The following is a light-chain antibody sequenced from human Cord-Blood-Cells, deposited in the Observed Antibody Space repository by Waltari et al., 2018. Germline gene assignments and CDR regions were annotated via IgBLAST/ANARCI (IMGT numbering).Light chain of an antibody. CDR3: CSYAGSSNWV. V-gene: IGLV2-23*01. CDR1: SSDVGRSNL. J-gene: IGLJ3*02. CDR2: EGS. Sequence: QSALTQPASVSGSPGQSITISCTGTSSDVGRSNLFSWYQQNPGKAPKLMIYEGSKRPSGVSNRFSGSKSGNTASLTISGLQAEDEADYYCCSYAGSSNWVFGGGTKLTVL.